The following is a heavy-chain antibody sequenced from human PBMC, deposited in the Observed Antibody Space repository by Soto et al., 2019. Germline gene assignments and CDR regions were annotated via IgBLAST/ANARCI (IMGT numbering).Heavy chain of an antibody. CDR3: ARDRRDGYKRYFEV. D-gene: IGHD3-9*01. V-gene: IGHV4-59*01. CDR2: ISFSGAT. CDR1: GVSINSYF. Sequence: SETLSLTCTVSGVSINSYFWSWIRQTPGKGLDWIGSISFSGATYSNPSLKGRAALSVDTSENHLSLTLNSVTSADTAVYFCARDRRDGYKRYFEVWGQGNQVT. J-gene: IGHJ4*02.